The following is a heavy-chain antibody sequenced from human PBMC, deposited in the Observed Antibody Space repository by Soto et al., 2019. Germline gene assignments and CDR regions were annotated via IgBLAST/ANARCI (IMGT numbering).Heavy chain of an antibody. CDR3: ARGRLTY. V-gene: IGHV3-23*01. D-gene: IGHD2-21*02. CDR1: GFTFSAYD. CDR2: ISGSGGST. J-gene: IGHJ4*02. Sequence: EVQLLESGGGLVHPGWSLRLSCAASGFTFSAYDISWVRQAPGKGLEWVSAISGSGGSTYYADSVKGRFTISRDNSKNTLFLQMNSLRAEDTAVYYCARGRLTYWGQGTLVTVSS.